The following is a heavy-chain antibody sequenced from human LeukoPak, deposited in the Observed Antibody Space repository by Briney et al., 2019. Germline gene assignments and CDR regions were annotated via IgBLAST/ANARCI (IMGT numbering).Heavy chain of an antibody. J-gene: IGHJ4*02. CDR1: GFTFSNAW. Sequence: GGSLRLSCAASGFTFSNAWMSWVRQAPGKGLEWVGRIKSKTDGGTTDYAAPVKGRFTISRDDSKNTLYLQMNSLKTEGTAVYYCTTQYDYVWGSYRYTGDYWGQGTLVTVSS. CDR3: TTQYDYVWGSYRYTGDY. D-gene: IGHD3-16*02. V-gene: IGHV3-15*01. CDR2: IKSKTDGGTT.